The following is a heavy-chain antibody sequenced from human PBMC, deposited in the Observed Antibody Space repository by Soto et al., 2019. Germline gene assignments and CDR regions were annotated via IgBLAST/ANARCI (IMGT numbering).Heavy chain of an antibody. CDR3: ATGNDVFTGFYFDT. Sequence: QIHLVQSGAEVKKSGASVKVSCRTSGFIFSNYAISWVRQAPGQGLEWMGWISGYNGNTNYARGLQDRLTMTTDTSTSTADMELRSLRSDGTVTYYWATGNDVFTGFYFDTWGQGTLVTVSS. CDR1: GFIFSNYA. J-gene: IGHJ4*02. V-gene: IGHV1-18*01. D-gene: IGHD3-9*01. CDR2: ISGYNGNT.